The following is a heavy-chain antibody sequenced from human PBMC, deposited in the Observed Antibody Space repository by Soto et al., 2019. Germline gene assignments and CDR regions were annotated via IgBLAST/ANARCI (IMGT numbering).Heavy chain of an antibody. CDR2: INSDGSST. D-gene: IGHD6-13*01. V-gene: IGHV3-74*01. Sequence: GGSLRLSCAASGFTFSSYWMHWVRQAPGKGLVWVSRINSDGSSTSYADSVKGRFTISRDNAKNTLYLQMNSLRAEDTAVYYCARYSSSWYSYYYYGMDVWGQGTTVTV. CDR1: GFTFSSYW. CDR3: ARYSSSWYSYYYYGMDV. J-gene: IGHJ6*02.